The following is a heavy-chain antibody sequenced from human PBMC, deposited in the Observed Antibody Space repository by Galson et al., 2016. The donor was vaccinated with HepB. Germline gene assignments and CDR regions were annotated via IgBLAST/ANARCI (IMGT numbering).Heavy chain of an antibody. D-gene: IGHD2-2*01. Sequence: SVKVSCKASGNTFNNYYIHWVRQAPGQGLEWMGIINPSGTGPEYTQEFKGRVTLTRDTSMSTVYMELSSLRSEDTAVYYCASPLGSAPAAPFAYWGQGTLVTVSS. CDR2: INPSGTGP. V-gene: IGHV1-46*02. CDR3: ASPLGSAPAAPFAY. J-gene: IGHJ4*02. CDR1: GNTFNNYY.